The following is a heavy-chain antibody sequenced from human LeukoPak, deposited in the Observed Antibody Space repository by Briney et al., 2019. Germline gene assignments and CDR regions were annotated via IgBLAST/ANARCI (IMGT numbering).Heavy chain of an antibody. D-gene: IGHD2-8*01. CDR3: ARGRYCTNGVCYTRPPFDY. J-gene: IGHJ4*02. V-gene: IGHV1-8*01. Sequence: ASVKVSCKASGYTFTSYGINWVRQAPGQGLEWMGWMNPNSGNTVYAQKFQGRVTMTRNTSISTAYMELSSLRSEDTAVYYCARGRYCTNGVCYTRPPFDYGGQGTLVTVSS. CDR1: GYTFTSYG. CDR2: MNPNSGNT.